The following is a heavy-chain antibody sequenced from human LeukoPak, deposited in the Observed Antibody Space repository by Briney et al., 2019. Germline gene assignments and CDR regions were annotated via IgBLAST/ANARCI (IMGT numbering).Heavy chain of an antibody. J-gene: IGHJ3*02. D-gene: IGHD2-15*01. Sequence: GASAKVSCKASGGTFISYAISWVRQAPGQGLEWMGGIIPIFGTANYAQKFQGRVTITADESTSTAYMELSSLRSEDTAVYYCARDQGYCSGGSCYYDAFDIWGQGTMVTVSS. V-gene: IGHV1-69*13. CDR3: ARDQGYCSGGSCYYDAFDI. CDR2: IIPIFGTA. CDR1: GGTFISYA.